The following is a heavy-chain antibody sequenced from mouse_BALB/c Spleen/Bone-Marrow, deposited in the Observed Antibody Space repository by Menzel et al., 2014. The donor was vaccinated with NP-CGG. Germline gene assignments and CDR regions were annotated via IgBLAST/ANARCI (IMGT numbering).Heavy chain of an antibody. Sequence: VQLQQSGAELVKPGASVKLSCTASGFNIKDTYMHWVKQRPDQGLEWIGRIDPANGNTKYNPKFQGKATITSDTSSNTAYLQLSSLTSGDTAVYYCVGWEDCWGQGTTRTVSS. CDR3: VGWEDC. V-gene: IGHV14-3*02. CDR2: IDPANGNT. J-gene: IGHJ2*01. D-gene: IGHD4-1*01. CDR1: GFNIKDTY.